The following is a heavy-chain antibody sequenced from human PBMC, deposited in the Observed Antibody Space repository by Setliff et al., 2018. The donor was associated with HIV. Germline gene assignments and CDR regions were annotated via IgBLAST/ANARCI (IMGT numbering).Heavy chain of an antibody. Sequence: SETLSLTCTVSGGSIRSGDYYWSWIRQPPGKGLEWVGETDHSGTTNQNPSLKSRVTISVDTSKNQFSLKLSSVTAADTAVYYCARDYFDWILYAFDIWGQGTMVTVSS. D-gene: IGHD3-9*01. J-gene: IGHJ3*02. CDR2: TDHSGTT. CDR3: ARDYFDWILYAFDI. V-gene: IGHV4-61*08. CDR1: GGSIRSGDYY.